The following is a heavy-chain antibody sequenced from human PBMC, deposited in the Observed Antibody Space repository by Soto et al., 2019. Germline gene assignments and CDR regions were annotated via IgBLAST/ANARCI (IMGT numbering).Heavy chain of an antibody. CDR3: ARDGYYDSSGYYYNGRGLWPY. Sequence: ASVKVSCKASGYTFTDYYMHWVRQAPGQGLEWMGRINPNSGDTSFAPKFQGRVTMTRDTSIRTAYMELSRLRSDDTAVYYCARDGYYDSSGYYYNGRGLWPYWGQGTLVTVSS. D-gene: IGHD3-22*01. CDR1: GYTFTDYY. CDR2: INPNSGDT. J-gene: IGHJ4*02. V-gene: IGHV1-2*06.